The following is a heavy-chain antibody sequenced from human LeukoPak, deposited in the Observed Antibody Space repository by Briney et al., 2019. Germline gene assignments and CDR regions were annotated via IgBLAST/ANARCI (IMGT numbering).Heavy chain of an antibody. D-gene: IGHD1-26*01. CDR3: AKVVGATVFDY. CDR1: GFTFDDYA. V-gene: IGHV3-9*01. Sequence: GGSLRLSCAASGFTFDDYAMHWVRQAPGKGLEWVSGISWNSGSIGYADSVKGRFTISRDNSRNTLYLQMSSLRGEDTAVYCCAKVVGATVFDYWGQGTMVTVSS. J-gene: IGHJ3*01. CDR2: ISWNSGSI.